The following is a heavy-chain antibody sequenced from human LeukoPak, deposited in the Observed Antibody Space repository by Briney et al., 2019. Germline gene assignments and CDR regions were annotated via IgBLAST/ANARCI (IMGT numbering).Heavy chain of an antibody. CDR1: GFTFSGYA. CDR3: ARDLRRIADYYFDY. J-gene: IGHJ4*02. CDR2: ISSDGRDK. Sequence: PGRSLRLSCAASGFTFSGYAIHWVRQAPGKGLEWVAVISSDGRDKHHADSVKGRFTISRDNSKNTLYLQTNSLRPEDTAVYYCARDLRRIADYYFDYWGQGTLVTVSS. V-gene: IGHV3-30*03. D-gene: IGHD6-13*01.